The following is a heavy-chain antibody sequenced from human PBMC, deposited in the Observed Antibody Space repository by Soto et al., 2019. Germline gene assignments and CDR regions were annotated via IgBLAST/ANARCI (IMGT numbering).Heavy chain of an antibody. CDR1: GGTFSSYA. Sequence: QVQLVQSGAEVKKPGSSVKVSCKASGGTFSSYAISWVRQAPGQELEWMGGIIPIFGTANYAQKFQGRVTITADESTSTAYMELSSLRSEDTAVYYCARKRDYGAYESLYFDYWGQGTLVTVSS. CDR2: IIPIFGTA. J-gene: IGHJ4*02. V-gene: IGHV1-69*12. D-gene: IGHD4-17*01. CDR3: ARKRDYGAYESLYFDY.